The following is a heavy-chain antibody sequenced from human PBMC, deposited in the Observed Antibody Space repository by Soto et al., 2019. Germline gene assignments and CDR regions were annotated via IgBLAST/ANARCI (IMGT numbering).Heavy chain of an antibody. V-gene: IGHV4-39*01. CDR2: IYYSGST. J-gene: IGHJ4*02. CDR3: ARGEYSGYDFDY. Sequence: XATLSLTFTVSGGSISSSSDYWGWIRQPPGKGLEWIGSIYYSGSTYYNPSLKSRVTISVDTSKNQFSLKLSSVTAADTAVYYCARGEYSGYDFDYWGQGTLVTVSS. D-gene: IGHD5-12*01. CDR1: GGSISSSSDY.